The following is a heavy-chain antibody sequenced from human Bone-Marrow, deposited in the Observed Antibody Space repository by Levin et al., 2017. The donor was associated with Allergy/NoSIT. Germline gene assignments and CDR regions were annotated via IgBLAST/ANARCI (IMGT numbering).Heavy chain of an antibody. CDR2: INSDGSNT. CDR3: ARGGCSSTSCLDN. J-gene: IGHJ4*02. Sequence: ASVKVSCAASGFTFSNYWMHWVRHAPGKGLVWVSHINSDGSNTNYADSVKGRFTISRDNAKNTLYLQMNSLRDEDTAVYYCARGGCSSTSCLDNWGQGTLVTVSP. CDR1: GFTFSNYW. D-gene: IGHD2-2*01. V-gene: IGHV3-74*01.